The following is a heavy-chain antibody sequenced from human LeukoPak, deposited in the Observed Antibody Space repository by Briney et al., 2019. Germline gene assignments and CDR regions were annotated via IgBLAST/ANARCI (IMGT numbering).Heavy chain of an antibody. Sequence: SETLSLTCTVSGGSISSYYWSWIRQPPGKGLEWIGYIYYSGSTNYIPSLKSRVTISVDTSKNQFSLKLSSVTAADTAVYYRARARGYYFDYWGQGILVTVSS. CDR1: GGSISSYY. J-gene: IGHJ4*02. V-gene: IGHV4-59*01. CDR3: ARARGYYFDY. CDR2: IYYSGST.